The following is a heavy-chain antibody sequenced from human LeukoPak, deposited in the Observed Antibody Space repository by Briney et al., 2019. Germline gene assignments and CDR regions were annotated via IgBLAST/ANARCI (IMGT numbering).Heavy chain of an antibody. J-gene: IGHJ4*02. CDR2: FSRDGTTT. CDR1: GFTFSNAW. CDR3: AKYQEASPRRFDY. Sequence: PGGSLRLSCAASGFTFSNAWMSWVRQAPGKGLEWVSVFSRDGTTTYYADSVKGRFTISRDNSKNTLYLQMSSLRAEDTAVYYCAKYQEASPRRFDYWGQGTLVTVSS. V-gene: IGHV3-23*01.